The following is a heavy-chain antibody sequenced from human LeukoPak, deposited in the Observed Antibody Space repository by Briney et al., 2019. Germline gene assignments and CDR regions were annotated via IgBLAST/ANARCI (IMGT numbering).Heavy chain of an antibody. CDR2: MYYSGST. CDR1: GGSISSRRCY. V-gene: IGHV4-39*01. D-gene: IGHD6-6*01. Sequence: SETLSLTCTVSGGSISSRRCYWGWIRQPPGKGLEWIGCMYYSGSTYYNPSLKSRVTISVDTSKNQFSLKLSSVTAADTAVYYCARLALYPALYSSSNEVEAFDIWGQGTMVTVSS. J-gene: IGHJ3*02. CDR3: ARLALYPALYSSSNEVEAFDI.